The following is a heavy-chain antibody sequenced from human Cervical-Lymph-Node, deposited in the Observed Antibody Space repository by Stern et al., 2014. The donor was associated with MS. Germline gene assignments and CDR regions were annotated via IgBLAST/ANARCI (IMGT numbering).Heavy chain of an antibody. Sequence: VQLVQSGAEVQQPGSSVKVSCRASGGTFSSSDISWVRQAPGQGLERMGGIIPIIGTANYAQKYQGRVTIPADESTSTAYMELSSLRSEDTAIYYCALGGFGHYFEYWGQGTLVTVSS. CDR1: GGTFSSSD. J-gene: IGHJ4*02. CDR3: ALGGFGHYFEY. CDR2: IIPIIGTA. V-gene: IGHV1-69*01. D-gene: IGHD3-10*01.